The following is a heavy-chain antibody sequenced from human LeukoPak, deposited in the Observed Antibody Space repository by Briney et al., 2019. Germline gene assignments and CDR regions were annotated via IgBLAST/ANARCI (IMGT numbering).Heavy chain of an antibody. CDR2: IRYDASQI. J-gene: IGHJ6*04. CDR3: AELGITMIGGV. Sequence: GGSLRLSCAASGFNFRGSGMHWVRQAPGKGLEWVTFIRYDASQIYYADSVKGRFTISRDNSKNTVYLQMNSLRTEDTAVYYCAELGITMIGGVWGKGTTVTISS. D-gene: IGHD3-10*02. V-gene: IGHV3-30*02. CDR1: GFNFRGSG.